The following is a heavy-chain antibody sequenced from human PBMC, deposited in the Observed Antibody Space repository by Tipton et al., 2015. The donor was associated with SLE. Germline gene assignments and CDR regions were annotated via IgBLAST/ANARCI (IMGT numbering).Heavy chain of an antibody. J-gene: IGHJ4*02. Sequence: SLRLSCAASGFTVSSNYMSWVRQAPGKGLEWVSVIYSGGSTYYADSVKGRFTISRDNSKNTLYLQMNSLRAEDTAVYYCARDPTYYYDSSGSNWGQGTLVTVSS. D-gene: IGHD3-22*01. CDR1: GFTVSSNY. CDR2: IYSGGST. V-gene: IGHV3-66*01. CDR3: ARDPTYYYDSSGSN.